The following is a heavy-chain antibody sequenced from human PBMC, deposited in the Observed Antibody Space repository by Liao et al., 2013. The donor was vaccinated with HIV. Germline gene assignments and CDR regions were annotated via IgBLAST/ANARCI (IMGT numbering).Heavy chain of an antibody. CDR1: GGSISNYY. Sequence: QVQLQESGPGLVKPSETLSLTCTVSGGSISNYYLELDPAARREGTGVDWAYLYQWEHQLNPSLKSRVTMSVDTSKNQFSLKLSSVTAADTALYYCAADSNYDWFDPWGQGTLVTVSS. D-gene: IGHD4-11*01. CDR2: LYQWEH. CDR3: AADSNYDWFDP. V-gene: IGHV4-4*07. J-gene: IGHJ5*02.